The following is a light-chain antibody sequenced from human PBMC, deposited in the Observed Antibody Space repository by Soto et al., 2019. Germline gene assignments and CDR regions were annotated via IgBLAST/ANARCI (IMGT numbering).Light chain of an antibody. CDR2: EVT. J-gene: IGLJ1*01. CDR1: FSDVGGYDY. V-gene: IGLV2-14*01. CDR3: SSHTRGSTRV. Sequence: QSALTQPASVSGSPGQSIAISCTGTFSDVGGYDYVSWYQQHPDKAPKLMIYEVTKRPSGVSNRFSGSKSGNTASLTISGLQPEDEADYYCSSHTRGSTRVFGSGTKLPVL.